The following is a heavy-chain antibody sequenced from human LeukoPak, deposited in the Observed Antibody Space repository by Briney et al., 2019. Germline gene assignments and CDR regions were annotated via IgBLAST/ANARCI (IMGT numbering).Heavy chain of an antibody. J-gene: IGHJ4*02. D-gene: IGHD3-22*01. CDR2: INQDGSEK. CDR1: GFTFSSYA. Sequence: GGSLRLSCAASGFTFSSYAMSWVRQAPGKGLEWVANINQDGSEKNHVDSVEGRFTISRDNAKNSLFLQMNSLRAEDTAVYYCAKDQHYSDSGGYYYYFDYWGQGTLVTVSS. V-gene: IGHV3-7*03. CDR3: AKDQHYSDSGGYYYYFDY.